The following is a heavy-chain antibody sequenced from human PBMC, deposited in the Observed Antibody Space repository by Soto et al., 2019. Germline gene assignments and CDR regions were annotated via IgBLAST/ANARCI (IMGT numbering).Heavy chain of an antibody. J-gene: IGHJ3*02. CDR3: ASPNGYSGYGGAFDI. Sequence: RLCCAACGLSVWITYVSGVLQDPGKGLEWVSVIYSGGSTYYADSVKGRFTISRDNSKNTLYLQMNSLRAEDTAVYYCASPNGYSGYGGAFDIWGQGTMVTVS. CDR2: IYSGGST. CDR1: GLSVWITY. V-gene: IGHV3-53*01. D-gene: IGHD5-12*01.